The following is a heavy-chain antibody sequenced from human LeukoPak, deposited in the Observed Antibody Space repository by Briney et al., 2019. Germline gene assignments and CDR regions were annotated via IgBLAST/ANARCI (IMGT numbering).Heavy chain of an antibody. J-gene: IGHJ4*02. CDR2: ISGSGGTT. V-gene: IGHV3-23*01. CDR1: EFTFSSYA. Sequence: GGSLRLSCAASEFTFSSYAMSWVRQAPGKGLEWVSAISGSGGTTYYTDSVKGRFTISRDNSKNTLYLQMNSLRAEGTAVYYCAKEFSSSWYYYFDYWGQGTLVTVSS. D-gene: IGHD6-13*01. CDR3: AKEFSSSWYYYFDY.